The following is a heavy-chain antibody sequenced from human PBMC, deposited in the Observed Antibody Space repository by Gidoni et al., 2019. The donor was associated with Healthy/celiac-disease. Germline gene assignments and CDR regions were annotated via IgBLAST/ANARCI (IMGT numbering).Heavy chain of an antibody. Sequence: QVQLQQWGAGLLKPSETLSLTCAVYGGSFSDYYWSWIRQPPGKGLEWIGEINHSGSTNYNPSLKSRVTISVDTSKNQFSLKLSSVTAADTAVYYCARGLTYGRRTEAAARTRRFDPWGQGTLVTVSS. CDR2: INHSGST. V-gene: IGHV4-34*01. CDR1: GGSFSDYY. CDR3: ARGLTYGRRTEAAARTRRFDP. J-gene: IGHJ5*02. D-gene: IGHD6-13*01.